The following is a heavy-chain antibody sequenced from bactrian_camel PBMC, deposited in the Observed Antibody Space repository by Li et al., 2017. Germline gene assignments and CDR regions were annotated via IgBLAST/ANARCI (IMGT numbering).Heavy chain of an antibody. CDR3: ATDLTANDETPRCGC. V-gene: IGHV3S28*01. D-gene: IGHD3*01. J-gene: IGHJ4*01. CDR1: GFTASGYY. CDR2: INSGGGTT. Sequence: QLVESGGGLVQPGGSLRVSCAASGFTASGYYMSWVRQAPGKGLEWDSGINSGGGTTYYADSVKGRFTISRDNAKNTLYLQLDSLKTEDTAMYYCATDLTANDETPRCGCWGQGTQVTVS.